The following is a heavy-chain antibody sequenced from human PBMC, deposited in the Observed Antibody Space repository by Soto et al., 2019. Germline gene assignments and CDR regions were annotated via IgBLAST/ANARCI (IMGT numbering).Heavy chain of an antibody. D-gene: IGHD3-3*02. CDR1: DGTSVGLY. Sequence: PSLTQPLTWTVFDGTSVGLYCIWILQSQGGTLKRIGSIHASRATTYNPSLESRITMSVDIPNNEFSLDLTSVTAADTAVYYCARSHSFDGSIYHYYLDIWGPGTLVT. CDR2: IHASRAT. CDR3: ARSHSFDGSIYHYYLDI. J-gene: IGHJ4*02. V-gene: IGHV4-59*11.